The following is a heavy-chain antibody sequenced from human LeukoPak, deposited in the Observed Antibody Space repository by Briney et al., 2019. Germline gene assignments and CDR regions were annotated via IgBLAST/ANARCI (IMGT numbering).Heavy chain of an antibody. CDR3: ARGVTYFDY. Sequence: SETLSLTCAVYGGSFSGYYWSWIRQPPGKGLEWIGEINHSGGTNYNPSLKSRVTISVDTSKNQFSLKLSSVTAADTAVYYCARGVTYFDYWGQGTLVTVSS. J-gene: IGHJ4*02. D-gene: IGHD4-11*01. V-gene: IGHV4-34*01. CDR1: GGSFSGYY. CDR2: INHSGGT.